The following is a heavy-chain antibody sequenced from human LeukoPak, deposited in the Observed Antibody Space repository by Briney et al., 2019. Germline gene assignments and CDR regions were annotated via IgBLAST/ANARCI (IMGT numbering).Heavy chain of an antibody. J-gene: IGHJ5*02. CDR3: ATFIVGAKFDP. V-gene: IGHV1-69*13. CDR1: GGTFSSYA. CDR2: IIPIFGTA. D-gene: IGHD1-26*01. Sequence: GASVKVSCKASGGTFSSYAISWVRQAPGQGLEWMGGIIPIFGTANYAQKFQGRVTITADESTSTAYMELSSLRSEDTAVYYCATFIVGAKFDPWGQGTLVTVSS.